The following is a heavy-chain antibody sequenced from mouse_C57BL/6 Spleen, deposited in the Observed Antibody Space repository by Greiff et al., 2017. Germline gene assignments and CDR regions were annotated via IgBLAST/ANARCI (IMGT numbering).Heavy chain of an antibody. CDR2: INPNNGGT. CDR3: AGVGQAWFAY. Sequence: EVQLQQSGPELVKPGASVKISCKASGYTFTDYYMNWVKQSHGKSLEWIGDINPNNGGTSYNQKFKGKATLTVDKSSSTAYMELRSLTSEDSAVYYCAGVGQAWFAYWGQGTLVTVSA. D-gene: IGHD3-3*01. CDR1: GYTFTDYY. J-gene: IGHJ3*01. V-gene: IGHV1-26*01.